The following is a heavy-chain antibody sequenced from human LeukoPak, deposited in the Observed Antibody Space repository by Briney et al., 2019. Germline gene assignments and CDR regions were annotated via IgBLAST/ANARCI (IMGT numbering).Heavy chain of an antibody. CDR3: ARDYGDHGEYFDY. J-gene: IGHJ4*02. CDR1: GFTFRNYN. Sequence: PGRSLRLSCAASGFTFRNYNMNWVRQAPGKGLEWVSYISRSSSTIYYADSVKGRFTISRDNAKNAVYLQMNSLRDEDTAVYYCARDYGDHGEYFDYWGQGTLVTVSS. CDR2: ISRSSSTI. V-gene: IGHV3-48*02. D-gene: IGHD4-17*01.